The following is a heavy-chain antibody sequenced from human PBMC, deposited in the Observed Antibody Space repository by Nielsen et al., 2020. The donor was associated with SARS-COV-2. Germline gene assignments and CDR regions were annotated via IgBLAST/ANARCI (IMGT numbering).Heavy chain of an antibody. V-gene: IGHV3-23*01. CDR3: AKDWGVGRGEQWLANWFDP. CDR2: VTASGGSA. J-gene: IGHJ5*02. D-gene: IGHD6-19*01. Sequence: GESLKISCAASGFTFSNYAMVWVRQAPGKGLDWVSSVTASGGSAYYTDSVKGRFTISRDNSKNTLYLQMNNMRVEDTAIYYCAKDWGVGRGEQWLANWFDPWGPGTLVTVSS. CDR1: GFTFSNYA.